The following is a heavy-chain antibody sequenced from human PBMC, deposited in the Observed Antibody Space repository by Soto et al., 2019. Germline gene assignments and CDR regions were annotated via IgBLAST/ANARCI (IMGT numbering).Heavy chain of an antibody. CDR3: ARHRPSKMATIAGYFDF. J-gene: IGHJ4*02. CDR2: IYYSGST. D-gene: IGHD5-12*01. V-gene: IGHV4-39*01. CDR1: GGSISSSSYY. Sequence: NPSETLSLTCTVSGGSISSSSYYWGWIRQPPGKGLEWIGSIYYSGSTYYNPSLKSRVTISVDTSKNQFSLKLSSVTAADTAVYYCARHRPSKMATIAGYFDFWGRGTLVTVSS.